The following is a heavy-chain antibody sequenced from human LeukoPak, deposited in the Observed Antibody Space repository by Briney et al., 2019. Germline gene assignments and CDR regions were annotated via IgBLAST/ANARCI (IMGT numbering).Heavy chain of an antibody. D-gene: IGHD6-19*01. V-gene: IGHV4-4*08. CDR2: IYNSANS. J-gene: IGHJ2*01. CDR3: ARFDSGPSVWDILGYFDW. CDR1: GRSVSSYS. Sequence: PSETLSLTCTVSGRSVSSYSGSWVRQPPGKGREWIGYIYNSANSKYASSVKSRVTISMDTSKNQFFLKLSSVTAADTAVYYCARFDSGPSVWDILGYFDWWGRAPVAT.